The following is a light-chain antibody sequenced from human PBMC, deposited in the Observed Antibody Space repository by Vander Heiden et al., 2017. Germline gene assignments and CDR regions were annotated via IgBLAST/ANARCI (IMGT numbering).Light chain of an antibody. Sequence: IVMTQSPATLSVSPGERDTLSCRASQSVSTNLAWYQQKPGQGPSLLIFAASTRAPGVPDRISGGGSGTEFALTISSLQSEDFAVYFCQQYNNWPPWTFGQGTKVEIK. CDR3: QQYNNWPPWT. CDR1: QSVSTN. J-gene: IGKJ1*01. CDR2: AAS. V-gene: IGKV3-15*01.